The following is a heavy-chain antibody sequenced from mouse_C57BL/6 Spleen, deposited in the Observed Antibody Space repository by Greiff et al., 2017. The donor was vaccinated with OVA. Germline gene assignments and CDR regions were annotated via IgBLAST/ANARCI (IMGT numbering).Heavy chain of an antibody. CDR2: IYPGDGDT. D-gene: IGHD2-1*01. CDR3: ARGYYGNYNAMDY. V-gene: IGHV1-82*01. CDR1: GYAFSSSW. J-gene: IGHJ4*01. Sequence: VKLVESGPELVKPGASVKISCKASGYAFSSSWMNWVKQRPGKGLEWIGRIYPGDGDTNYNGKFKGKATLTADKSSSTAYMQLSSLTSEDSAVYFCARGYYGNYNAMDYWGQGTSVTVSS.